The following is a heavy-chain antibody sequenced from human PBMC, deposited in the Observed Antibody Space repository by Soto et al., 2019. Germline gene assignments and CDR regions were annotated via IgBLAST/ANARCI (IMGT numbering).Heavy chain of an antibody. CDR1: GFTFSSYW. D-gene: IGHD4-4*01. CDR3: ARVSNYNQDYYGMDV. Sequence: GGSLRLSCAASGFTFSSYWMSWVRQAPGKGLEWVANIKQDGSEKYYVDSVKGRFTISRDNAKNSLYLQMNSLRAEDTAVYYCARVSNYNQDYYGMDVWGQGTTVTVSS. V-gene: IGHV3-7*05. CDR2: IKQDGSEK. J-gene: IGHJ6*02.